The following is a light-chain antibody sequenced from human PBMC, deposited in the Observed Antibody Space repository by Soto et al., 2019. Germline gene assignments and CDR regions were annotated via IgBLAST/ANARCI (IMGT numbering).Light chain of an antibody. CDR2: DAS. CDR1: QSVFSK. CDR3: MQYNKWPLRT. V-gene: IGKV3-15*01. Sequence: EMVMTQSPATLSVSPGEXVTLSCRASQSVFSKLAWYQQRPGQAPTLLIFDASARAPGIPARFSGSGSGTEFTLTINSLQSEDFGVYFCMQYNKWPLRTFGQGTKVDIK. J-gene: IGKJ1*01.